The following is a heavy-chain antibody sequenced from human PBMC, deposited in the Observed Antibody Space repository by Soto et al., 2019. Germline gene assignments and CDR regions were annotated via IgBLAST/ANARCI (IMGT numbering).Heavy chain of an antibody. CDR1: GYSLAELS. V-gene: IGHV1-24*01. J-gene: IGHJ3*02. Sequence: ASVKVSCKVSGYSLAELSMHWVRQAPGKGLEWMGGFDPEDGETIYAQKFQGRVTMTEDTSTDTAYMELSSLRSEDTAVYYCASSFGVHVDAYDIWGQGTMVTVSS. CDR2: FDPEDGET. D-gene: IGHD3-16*01. CDR3: ASSFGVHVDAYDI.